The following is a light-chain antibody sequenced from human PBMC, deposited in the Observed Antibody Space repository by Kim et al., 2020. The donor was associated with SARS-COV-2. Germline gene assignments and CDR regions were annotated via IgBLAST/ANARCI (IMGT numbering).Light chain of an antibody. CDR2: WAS. CDR3: QQYYNPPWT. Sequence: DIVMTQSPDSLAVSLSERTTINCKSSQTVLYSSNNKNYLAWYQQKPGQSPKLLIYWASARESGVPDRFSGSGSGTDFTLTISSLQAEDVAVYYCQQYYNPPWTFGQGTKVDIK. J-gene: IGKJ1*01. V-gene: IGKV4-1*01. CDR1: QTVLYSSNNKNY.